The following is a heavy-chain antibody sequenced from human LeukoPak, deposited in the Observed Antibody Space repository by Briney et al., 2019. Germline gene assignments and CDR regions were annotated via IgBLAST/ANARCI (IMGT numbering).Heavy chain of an antibody. D-gene: IGHD4-11*01. Sequence: KESGPALVKPTQTLTLTCTFSGFSLSTSAMRVSWIRQPPGKGLEWIGEINHSGSTNYNPSLKSRVTISVDTSKNQFSLKLSSVTAADTAVYYCARRMTTATAGYYYYMDVWGKGTTVTVSS. CDR3: ARRMTTATAGYYYYMDV. J-gene: IGHJ6*03. V-gene: IGHV4-4*02. CDR1: GFSLSTSAMR. CDR2: INHSGST.